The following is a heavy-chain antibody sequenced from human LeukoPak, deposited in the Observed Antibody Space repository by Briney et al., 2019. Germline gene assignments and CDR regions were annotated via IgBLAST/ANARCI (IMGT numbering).Heavy chain of an antibody. Sequence: GGSLRLSCAASGFTVGNYNMNWVRQAPGKGLEWVSSISSSSYIYYADSVKGRFTISRDNAKNSLYLQMNSLRAEDAAVYYCARDIGIAARPVFGYWGQGTLVTVSS. J-gene: IGHJ4*02. CDR3: ARDIGIAARPVFGY. CDR1: GFTVGNYN. D-gene: IGHD6-6*01. V-gene: IGHV3-21*01. CDR2: ISSSSYI.